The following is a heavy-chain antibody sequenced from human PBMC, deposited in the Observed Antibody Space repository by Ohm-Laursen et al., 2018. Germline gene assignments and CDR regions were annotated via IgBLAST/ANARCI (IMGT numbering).Heavy chain of an antibody. CDR2: IYYSGST. D-gene: IGHD2-15*01. CDR1: GGSISSYY. CDR3: ASPLKFGGAFDI. J-gene: IGHJ3*02. V-gene: IGHV4-59*07. Sequence: SDTLSLTCTVSGGSISSYYWSWIRQPPGKGLEWIGYIYYSGSTNYNPSLKSRITTSVDTSKNQFSLKLSSVTAADTAVYYCASPLKFGGAFDIWGQGTMVTVPS.